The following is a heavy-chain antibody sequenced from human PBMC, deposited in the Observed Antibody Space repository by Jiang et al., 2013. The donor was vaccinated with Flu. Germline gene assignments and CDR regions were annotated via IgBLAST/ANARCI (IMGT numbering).Heavy chain of an antibody. D-gene: IGHD3-10*01. V-gene: IGHV4-59*01. CDR2: IYYSGST. CDR3: ARGSSMVRGVIYFDY. Sequence: SGSGLVKPSETLSLTCTVSGGSISSYYWSWIRQPPGKGLEWIGYIYYSGSTNYNPSLKSRVTISVDTSKNQFSLKLSSVTAADTAVYYCARGSSMVRGVIYFDYWGQGTLVTVSS. J-gene: IGHJ4*02. CDR1: GGSISSYY.